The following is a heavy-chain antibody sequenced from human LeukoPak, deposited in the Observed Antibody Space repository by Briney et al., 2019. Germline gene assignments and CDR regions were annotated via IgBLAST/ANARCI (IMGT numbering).Heavy chain of an antibody. CDR1: GFTFRSYW. D-gene: IGHD6-19*01. J-gene: IGHJ4*02. CDR3: ARVASGWSHFDD. Sequence: GGSLRLSCVAAGFTFRSYWMHWVRQAPGKGLVWVSRISSDGSSTSYADSVKGRFTISRDNAKNTLYMQMNSLRVEDTAVYYCARVASGWSHFDDWGQGTLVTVSS. V-gene: IGHV3-74*01. CDR2: ISSDGSST.